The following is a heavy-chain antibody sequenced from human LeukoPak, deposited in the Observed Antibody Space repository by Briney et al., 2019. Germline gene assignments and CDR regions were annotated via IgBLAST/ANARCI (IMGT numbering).Heavy chain of an antibody. V-gene: IGHV3-7*01. D-gene: IGHD3-22*01. CDR1: GFTVRNNY. Sequence: GGSLRLSCTASGFTVRNNYMSWVRQAPGKGLEWVANIKQDGSEKYYVDSVKGRFTISRDNAKNSLYLQINSLRAEDTAVYYCARSYDSSGYYPSPPYYFDYWGQGTLVTVSS. J-gene: IGHJ4*02. CDR2: IKQDGSEK. CDR3: ARSYDSSGYYPSPPYYFDY.